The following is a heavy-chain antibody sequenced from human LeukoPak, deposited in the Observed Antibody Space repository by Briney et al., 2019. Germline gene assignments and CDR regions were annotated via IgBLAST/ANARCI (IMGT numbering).Heavy chain of an antibody. D-gene: IGHD4-17*01. CDR1: GFTVSSNY. V-gene: IGHV3-66*02. CDR3: ARDYGDVGFDY. Sequence: PGGSLRLSCAASGFTVSSNYMSWVRQAPGKGLEWVSVIYSGGSTYYADSVKGRSTISRDNSKNTLYLQMNSLRAEDTAVYYCARDYGDVGFDYWGQGTLVTVSS. CDR2: IYSGGST. J-gene: IGHJ4*02.